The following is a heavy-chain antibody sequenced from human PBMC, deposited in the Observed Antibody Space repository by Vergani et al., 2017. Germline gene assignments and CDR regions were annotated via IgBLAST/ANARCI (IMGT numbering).Heavy chain of an antibody. J-gene: IGHJ6*02. D-gene: IGHD4-11*01. Sequence: QVQLQQWGAGLLKPSETLSLTCAVYGGSFSGYYWSWIRQPPGKGLEWIGEINHSGSTNYNPSLKSRVTISVDTSKNQFSLKLSSVTAADTAVYYCARDSNLGYYYGMDVWGQGTTVTVSS. CDR3: ARDSNLGYYYGMDV. V-gene: IGHV4-34*01. CDR1: GGSFSGYY. CDR2: INHSGST.